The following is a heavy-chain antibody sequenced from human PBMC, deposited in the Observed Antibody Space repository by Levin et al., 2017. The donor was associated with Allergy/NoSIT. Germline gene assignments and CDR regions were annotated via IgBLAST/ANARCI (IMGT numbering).Heavy chain of an antibody. CDR1: GGTFSSYA. CDR3: ARGKDCSGGSCHHRRRARGEAVSWFDP. CDR2: IIPIFGTA. D-gene: IGHD2-15*01. Sequence: KISCKASGGTFSSYAISWVRQAPGQGLEWMGGIIPIFGTANYAQKFQGRVTITADESTSTAYMELSSLRSEDTAVYYCARGKDCSGGSCHHRRRARGEAVSWFDPWGQGTLVTVSS. V-gene: IGHV1-69*01. J-gene: IGHJ5*02.